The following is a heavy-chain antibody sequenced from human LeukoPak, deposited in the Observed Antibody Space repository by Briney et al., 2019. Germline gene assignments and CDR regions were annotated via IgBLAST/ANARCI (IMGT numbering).Heavy chain of an antibody. CDR2: LYSDGRT. D-gene: IGHD2-15*01. CDR3: ARGGGYFPIDY. J-gene: IGHJ4*02. V-gene: IGHV3-53*01. Sequence: EWVSVLYSDGRTYYADSVKGRFTISRDTSKNTLYLQVNSLRAEDTAVYYCARGGGYFPIDYWGQGTLVTVSS.